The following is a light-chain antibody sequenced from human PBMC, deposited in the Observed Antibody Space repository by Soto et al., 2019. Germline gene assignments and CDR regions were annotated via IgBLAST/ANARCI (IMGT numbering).Light chain of an antibody. CDR3: QQFNNYPIT. Sequence: IQMTQSPSSLSASIGDRVTINCRASQNIESYLNWYKHKPGRAPQVMRFAAANLESGVPTRFSGSGSGTDFTLTISSLQPEDFETYYCQQFNNYPITFGQGTRLEIK. V-gene: IGKV1D-13*01. J-gene: IGKJ5*01. CDR2: AAA. CDR1: QNIESY.